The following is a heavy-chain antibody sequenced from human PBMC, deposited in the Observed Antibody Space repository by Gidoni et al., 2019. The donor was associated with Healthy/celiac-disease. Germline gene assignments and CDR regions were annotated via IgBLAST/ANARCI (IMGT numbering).Heavy chain of an antibody. CDR3: ARVGLEYYDILTGYSATPYYYYYYMDV. CDR1: GGSFSGYY. CDR2: INHSGST. J-gene: IGHJ6*03. V-gene: IGHV4-34*01. Sequence: QVQLQQWGAGLLKPSETLSLTCAVYGGSFSGYYWSWIRQPPGKGLEWIVEINHSGSTNYNPSLKSRVTISVDTSKNQFSLKLSSVTAADTAVYYCARVGLEYYDILTGYSATPYYYYYYMDVWGKGTTVTVSS. D-gene: IGHD3-9*01.